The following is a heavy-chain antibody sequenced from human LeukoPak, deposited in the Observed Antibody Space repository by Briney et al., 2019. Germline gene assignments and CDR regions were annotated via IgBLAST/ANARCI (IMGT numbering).Heavy chain of an antibody. CDR1: GGSFSGYY. D-gene: IGHD6-13*01. J-gene: IGHJ6*02. CDR3: AGLKGGGAAALTLSDYYYYGMDV. Sequence: PSETLSLTCAVYGGSFSGYYWSWIRQPPGKGLEWIGEINHSGSTNYNPSLKSRVTISVDTSKNQFSLKLSSVTAADTAVYYCAGLKGGGAAALTLSDYYYYGMDVWGQGTTVTVSS. V-gene: IGHV4-34*01. CDR2: INHSGST.